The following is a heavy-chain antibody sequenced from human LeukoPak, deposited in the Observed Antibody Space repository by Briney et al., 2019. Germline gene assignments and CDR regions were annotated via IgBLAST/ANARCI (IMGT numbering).Heavy chain of an antibody. D-gene: IGHD3-3*01. CDR2: MYYSGSP. Sequence: PSETLSLTCTVSGGSISSSSYDWGWIRQPRGKGLEWIGSMYYSGSPYYIPSLKSRVTISVDTSKNQFSLKLSSVTAADTAVYYCARQYSYYDFWSGYRPNWFDPWGQGTLVTVSS. J-gene: IGHJ5*02. CDR1: GGSISSSSYD. CDR3: ARQYSYYDFWSGYRPNWFDP. V-gene: IGHV4-39*01.